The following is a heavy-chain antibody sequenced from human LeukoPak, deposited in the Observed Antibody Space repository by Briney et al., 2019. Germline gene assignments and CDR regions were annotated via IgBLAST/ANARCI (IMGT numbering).Heavy chain of an antibody. CDR2: IYTSGST. V-gene: IGHV4-4*07. J-gene: IGHJ6*02. CDR1: GGSISSYY. CDR3: ARVGKPYYYGMDV. Sequence: SETLSLTCTVSGGSISSYYWSWIRQPAGKGLEWIGRIYTSGSTNYNASLKSRVTISVDTSKNQFSLKLSSVTAADTAVYYCARVGKPYYYGMDVWGQGTMVTVSS.